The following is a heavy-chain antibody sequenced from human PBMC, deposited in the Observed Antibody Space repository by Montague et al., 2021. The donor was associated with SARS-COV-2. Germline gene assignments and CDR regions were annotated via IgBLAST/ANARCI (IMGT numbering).Heavy chain of an antibody. CDR1: GDSISSGGYF. Sequence: SETLSLTCTVSGDSISSGGYFWGWIRQPPGKGLEWIASIHIGGTSXLXXSIKSRVTISIDSSKNQFSLNVTSVTAADTAVYFCARSRNWYLGNWGQGTLATVSS. CDR3: ARSRNWYLGN. D-gene: IGHD1-1*01. CDR2: IHIGGTS. V-gene: IGHV4-39*07. J-gene: IGHJ4*02.